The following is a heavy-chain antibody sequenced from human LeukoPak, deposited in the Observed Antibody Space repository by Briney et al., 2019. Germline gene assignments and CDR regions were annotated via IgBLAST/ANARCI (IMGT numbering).Heavy chain of an antibody. CDR3: ARVKGEGAHIDY. CDR1: GFTVSSNY. Sequence: GGSLRLSCAASGFTVSSNYMSWVRQAPGKGLEWVSVIYSGGSTYYADSVKGRFTISRDNAKNSLYLQMNRLRAEDTAFYHCARVKGEGAHIDYWGQGTLVTVSS. D-gene: IGHD1-26*01. CDR2: IYSGGST. J-gene: IGHJ4*02. V-gene: IGHV3-53*01.